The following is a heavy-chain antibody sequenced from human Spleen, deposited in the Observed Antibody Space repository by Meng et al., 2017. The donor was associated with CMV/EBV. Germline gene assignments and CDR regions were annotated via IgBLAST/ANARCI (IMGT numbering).Heavy chain of an antibody. CDR2: IYSGGST. CDR1: GFSVSSNY. J-gene: IGHJ4*02. V-gene: IGHV3-53*01. CDR3: ARSGYYSTGDLDY. Sequence: CAVSGFSVSSNYMSWVRQAPGKGLEWVSVIYSGGSTYYADSVKGRFTISRDNSKNTLFLQMHSLRAEDTAVYYCARSGYYSTGDLDYWGQGTLVTVSS. D-gene: IGHD3-22*01.